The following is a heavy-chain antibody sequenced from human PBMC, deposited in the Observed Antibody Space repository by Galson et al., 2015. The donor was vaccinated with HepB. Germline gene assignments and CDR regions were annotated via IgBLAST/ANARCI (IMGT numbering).Heavy chain of an antibody. D-gene: IGHD3-22*01. V-gene: IGHV4-61*01. Sequence: LSLTCTVSGGSVSSGSYYWSWIRQPPGKGLEWIGYIYYSGSTNYNPSLKSRVTISVDTSKNQFSLKLSSVTAADTAVYYCASGVVVDWYSSGYYLDYWGQGTLVTVSS. CDR1: GGSVSSGSYY. CDR2: IYYSGST. CDR3: ASGVVVDWYSSGYYLDY. J-gene: IGHJ4*02.